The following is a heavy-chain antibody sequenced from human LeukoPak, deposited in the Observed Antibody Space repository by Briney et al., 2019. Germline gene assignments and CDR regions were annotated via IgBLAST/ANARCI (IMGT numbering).Heavy chain of an antibody. CDR2: ILPGGKES. CDR1: GYSFSTNV. V-gene: IGHV3-7*01. J-gene: IGHJ4*02. CDR3: MSAHGY. Sequence: GGSLRLSCVVSGYSFSTNVMTWVRQATGKGLEWVATILPGGKESYRVDSVKGRFIISRDNAKNLLFLQMNSLRGDDTALYYCMSAHGYWGQGTLVTVSS.